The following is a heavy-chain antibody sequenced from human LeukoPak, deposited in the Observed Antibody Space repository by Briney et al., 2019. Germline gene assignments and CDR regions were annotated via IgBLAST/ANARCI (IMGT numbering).Heavy chain of an antibody. CDR3: ARDYGGGYPAF. CDR2: MYTSGST. D-gene: IGHD4-23*01. V-gene: IGHV4-4*07. Sequence: SETLSLTCTISYGSVSSYYWTWIRQPAGKGLEWIGRMYTSGSTNYNPSLKSRVTMSVDTSKNQFSLKLSSVTAADTAVYYCARDYGGGYPAFWGQGTLVTVSS. J-gene: IGHJ4*02. CDR1: YGSVSSYY.